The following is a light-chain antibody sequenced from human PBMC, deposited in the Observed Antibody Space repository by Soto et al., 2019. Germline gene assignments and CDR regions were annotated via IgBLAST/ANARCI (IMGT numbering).Light chain of an antibody. Sequence: DIQMTQSPSSLSASVGDRVTITCRASQDLDRWLAWYQQKPGEAPKVLIFAASSLQSGLPSRFSGGGSGTDFSLTISSLQPEDFATYYCKQSRSFPLNFGGGTKV. CDR1: QDLDRW. J-gene: IGKJ4*01. V-gene: IGKV1-12*01. CDR2: AAS. CDR3: KQSRSFPLN.